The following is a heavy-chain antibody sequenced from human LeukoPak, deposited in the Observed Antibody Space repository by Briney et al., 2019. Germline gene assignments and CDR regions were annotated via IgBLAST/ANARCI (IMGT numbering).Heavy chain of an antibody. CDR1: GYNFKSNA. CDR3: ARDAVPGGNSVNWFDY. V-gene: IGHV1-18*01. CDR2: ISIYNDNT. Sequence: VASVKVSCKASGYNFKSNAINWVRQAPGQGLEWMGWISIYNDNTHYVQKFQGRVTMTTDTSSNTVYMELRSLKPDDTALYYCARDAVPGGNSVNWFDYWGQGTLVTVSS. D-gene: IGHD4-23*01. J-gene: IGHJ4*02.